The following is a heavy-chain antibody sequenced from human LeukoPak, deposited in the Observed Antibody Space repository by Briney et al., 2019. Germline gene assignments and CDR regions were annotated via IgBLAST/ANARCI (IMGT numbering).Heavy chain of an antibody. CDR1: GLSFSSYS. D-gene: IGHD2-8*01. CDR3: EKGSPDYCTSTVCYQFDS. Sequence: PGGSLRLSCAASGLSFSSYSMSWVRQAPGKGLEWVGGITDSSGDTWYADSVKGLFTISRDTSNTTMYMEMNSLSAEATAVYPCEKGSPDYCTSTVCYQFDSWGQGTLVTVSS. V-gene: IGHV3-23*01. CDR2: ITDSSGDT. J-gene: IGHJ4*02.